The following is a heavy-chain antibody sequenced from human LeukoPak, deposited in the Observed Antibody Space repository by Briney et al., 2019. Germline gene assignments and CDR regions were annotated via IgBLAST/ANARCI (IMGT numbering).Heavy chain of an antibody. V-gene: IGHV4-34*01. CDR1: GGSFSGYY. CDR3: ARGPYSSSWPRY. CDR2: INHSGST. J-gene: IGHJ4*02. Sequence: SETLSLTCAVYGGSFSGYYRSWIRQPPGKGLEWIGEINHSGSTNYNPSLKSRVTISVDTSKNQFSLKLSSVTAADTAVYYCARGPYSSSWPRYWGQGTLVTVSS. D-gene: IGHD6-13*01.